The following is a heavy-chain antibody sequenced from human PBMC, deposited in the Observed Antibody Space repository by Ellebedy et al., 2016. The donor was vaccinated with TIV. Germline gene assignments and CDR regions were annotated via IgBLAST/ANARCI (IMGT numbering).Heavy chain of an antibody. CDR3: AAYQHYPDNGFYYCMDV. V-gene: IGHV1-58*02. CDR1: GYTFITSA. D-gene: IGHD1-1*01. Sequence: AASVKVSCKASGYTFITSAMQWVRQARGQRLEWIGWIVVSSGNINYSQMFQERVTFTRDMSTSTVYMELSSLRYEDTAVYYCAAYQHYPDNGFYYCMDVWGQGTTVTVSS. J-gene: IGHJ6*02. CDR2: IVVSSGNI.